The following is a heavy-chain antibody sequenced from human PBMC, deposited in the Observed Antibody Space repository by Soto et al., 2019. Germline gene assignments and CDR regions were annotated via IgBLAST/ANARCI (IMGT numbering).Heavy chain of an antibody. CDR1: GFTFRSYA. CDR3: AKAVISVVVSAAIDY. J-gene: IGHJ4*02. Sequence: GGSLRLSCAASGFTFRSYAMNWVRQSPGKGLEWVSVISGGSTYYADSVKGRFTISRDNSKNTLYLQMNSLRVDDTAVYYCAKAVISVVVSAAIDYWGQGTLVTVSS. D-gene: IGHD2-2*01. V-gene: IGHV3-23*01. CDR2: ISGGST.